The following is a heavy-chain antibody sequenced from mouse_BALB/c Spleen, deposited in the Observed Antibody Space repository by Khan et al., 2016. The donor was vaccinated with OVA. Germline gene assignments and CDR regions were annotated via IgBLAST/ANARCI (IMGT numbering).Heavy chain of an antibody. CDR3: ARGGYGGFAY. J-gene: IGHJ3*01. D-gene: IGHD2-14*01. V-gene: IGHV1-85*01. CDR2: MFPGDGST. CDR1: GYTFTSYD. Sequence: VQLQESGAELVQPGASVKLFCKASGYTFTSYDINWVRQRPEQGLEWIGWMFPGDGSTKYNENFKGKATLTTDKSSSTAYMQLSRLTSEDSGAYVCARGGYGGFAYWGQGTLVTVSA.